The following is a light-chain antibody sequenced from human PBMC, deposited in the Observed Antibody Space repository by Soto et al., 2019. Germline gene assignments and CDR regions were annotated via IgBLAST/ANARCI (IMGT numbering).Light chain of an antibody. CDR3: QSFDSSLSGPYV. CDR2: GNG. Sequence: QFFLTQPPSVSWAPGERVTISFTWDNPKIGEGYYVHWYQQLPGTAPKPLIYGNGNRPSGVPDRFSGSKSGTSASLAITGLQAEDEADYYCQSFDSSLSGPYVFGTGTKVTVL. V-gene: IGLV1-40*01. J-gene: IGLJ1*01. CDR1: NPKIGEGYY.